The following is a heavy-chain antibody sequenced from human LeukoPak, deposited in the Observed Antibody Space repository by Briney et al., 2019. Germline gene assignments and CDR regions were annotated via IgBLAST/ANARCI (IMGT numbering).Heavy chain of an antibody. CDR1: GFTFSNYW. Sequence: GGSLRLSCAASGFTFSNYWMTWVRQAPGKGLEWVANINRDGSERYYVDSVKGRFTISRDDAKSSLYLQMNSLRAEDTAVYYCARDQYDTWSRRGNFDSWGQGTLVIVSS. V-gene: IGHV3-7*03. CDR3: ARDQYDTWSRRGNFDS. CDR2: INRDGSER. J-gene: IGHJ4*02. D-gene: IGHD3-3*01.